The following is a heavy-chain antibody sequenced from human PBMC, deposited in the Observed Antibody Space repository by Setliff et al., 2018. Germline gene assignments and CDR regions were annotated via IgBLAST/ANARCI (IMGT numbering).Heavy chain of an antibody. Sequence: SGPTLVNPTETLTLTCTVSGFSLSNARMGVSWIRQPPGKAQEWLAHTFSNDEKPYSTSLKSRLTISKDTSKSQVVLTMTNMDPVDTATYYCARIRYYYDSSGYRDWYFDLWAVAPWSPSPQ. CDR1: GFSLSNARMG. J-gene: IGHJ2*01. CDR3: ARIRYYYDSSGYRDWYFDL. CDR2: TFSNDEK. D-gene: IGHD3-22*01. V-gene: IGHV2-26*01.